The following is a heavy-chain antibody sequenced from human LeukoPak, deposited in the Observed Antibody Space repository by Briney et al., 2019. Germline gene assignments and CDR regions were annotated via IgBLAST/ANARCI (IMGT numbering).Heavy chain of an antibody. J-gene: IGHJ4*02. CDR3: ATEGPLPGGHDY. Sequence: GGSLRLSCTASGFTFSSYWMHWVHQAPGKGLVWVSRINSDGTSTNYADFVKGRFTISRDIAKNTVYLQMNSLRDDDTAVYYCATEGPLPGGHDYWGQGTLVTVSS. V-gene: IGHV3-74*01. CDR1: GFTFSSYW. D-gene: IGHD2-15*01. CDR2: INSDGTST.